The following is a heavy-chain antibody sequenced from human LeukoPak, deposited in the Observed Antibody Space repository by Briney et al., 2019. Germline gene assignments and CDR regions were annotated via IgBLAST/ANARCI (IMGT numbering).Heavy chain of an antibody. J-gene: IGHJ4*02. CDR2: TYYRSKGYS. V-gene: IGHV6-1*01. CDR3: ARGGSWPLDL. CDR1: GDSVSSNSAA. Sequence: PSQTLSLTCALSGDSVSSNSAAWNWIRQSPSRGLEWLARTYYRSKGYSRYAVSMKTRINITPDTSKNQCSLQLNSVTPDDTAVYYCARGGSWPLDLWGQGTLVSVSS. D-gene: IGHD6-13*01.